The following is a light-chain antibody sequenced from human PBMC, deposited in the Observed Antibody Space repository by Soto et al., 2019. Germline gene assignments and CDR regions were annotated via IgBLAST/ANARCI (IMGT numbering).Light chain of an antibody. Sequence: ELVLTQSPATLSFSPGERAPLSCRASQSVSSNYLAWYQQRPGQAPRLLIYGASSRATGIPDRFSGSGSGTDFTLTISRLEPEDSAVYFCQHYSSQTFGQGTKVDIK. CDR2: GAS. J-gene: IGKJ1*01. V-gene: IGKV3-20*01. CDR1: QSVSSNY. CDR3: QHYSSQT.